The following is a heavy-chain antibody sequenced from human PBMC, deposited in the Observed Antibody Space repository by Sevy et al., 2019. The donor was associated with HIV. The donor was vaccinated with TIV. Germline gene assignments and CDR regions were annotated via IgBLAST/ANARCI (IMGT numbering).Heavy chain of an antibody. J-gene: IGHJ3*02. CDR2: ISWDGGST. CDR3: AKDVVPYGWDAFDI. D-gene: IGHD3-10*01. CDR1: GFTFDDYT. V-gene: IGHV3-43*01. Sequence: GGSLRLSCAASGFTFDDYTMHWVRQAPGKGLEWVSLISWDGGSTYYAYSVKGRFTISRDNSKNSLYLQMNSLRTEDTALYYCAKDVVPYGWDAFDIWGQGTMVTVSS.